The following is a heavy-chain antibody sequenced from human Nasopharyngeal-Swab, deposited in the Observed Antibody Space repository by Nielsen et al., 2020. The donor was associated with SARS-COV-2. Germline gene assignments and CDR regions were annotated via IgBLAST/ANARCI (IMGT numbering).Heavy chain of an antibody. CDR2: ISSSGSTI. J-gene: IGHJ6*03. D-gene: IGHD2-2*01. CDR1: GFTFSDYY. V-gene: IGHV3-11*01. Sequence: GESLKISCAVSGFTFSDYYMSWARQAPGKGLEWVSFISSSGSTIDYADSVKGRFTISRDSAKNSLYLQMNSLRAEDTAVYYCAREVVGAAVWDFDYYYLDVWGKGTTVTVSS. CDR3: AREVVGAAVWDFDYYYLDV.